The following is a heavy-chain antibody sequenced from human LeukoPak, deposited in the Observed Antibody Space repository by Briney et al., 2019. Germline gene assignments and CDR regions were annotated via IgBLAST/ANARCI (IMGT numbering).Heavy chain of an antibody. CDR2: IIPIFGTA. D-gene: IGHD3-3*01. J-gene: IGHJ6*03. Sequence: SVKVSCKASGGTFSSYAISWVRQAPGQGLEWMGGIIPIFGTANYAQKFQGRITVTADKSTSTAYMELSSLRSEDTAVYYCARGITSGPYYYYYMDVWAKGTTVTVSS. V-gene: IGHV1-69*06. CDR1: GGTFSSYA. CDR3: ARGITSGPYYYYYMDV.